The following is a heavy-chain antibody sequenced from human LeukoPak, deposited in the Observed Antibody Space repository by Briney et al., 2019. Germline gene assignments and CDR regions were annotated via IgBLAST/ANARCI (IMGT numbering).Heavy chain of an antibody. CDR3: ARHFYGDSTFDY. J-gene: IGHJ4*02. V-gene: IGHV4-39*01. Sequence: SETLSLTCTVSGGSISSSSYYWGWIRQPPGKGLEWIGSIYYSGSTYYNPSLKSRVTISVDTSKNQFSLKLSSATAADTAVYYCARHFYGDSTFDYWGQGTLVTVSS. CDR1: GGSISSSSYY. D-gene: IGHD4-17*01. CDR2: IYYSGST.